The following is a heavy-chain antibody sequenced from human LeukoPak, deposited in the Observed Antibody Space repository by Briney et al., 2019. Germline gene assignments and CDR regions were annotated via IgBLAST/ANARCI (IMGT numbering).Heavy chain of an antibody. J-gene: IGHJ3*02. CDR1: GFTFSLYV. Sequence: GGSLRLSCSASGFTFSLYVMHWVRQAPGKGLEYVSGISKNGDSTYYADSVKGRFTISRDNSKNTLYFQMSSLRTEDPAVYYCLARPDAYDIWGQGTMVTVSS. CDR3: LARPDAYDI. V-gene: IGHV3-64D*06. CDR2: ISKNGDST.